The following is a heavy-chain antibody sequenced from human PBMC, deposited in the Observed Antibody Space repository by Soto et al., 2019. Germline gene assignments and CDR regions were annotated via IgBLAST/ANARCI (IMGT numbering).Heavy chain of an antibody. V-gene: IGHV4-31*03. J-gene: IGHJ3*01. CDR3: ARAHNFDRSGYADGFDV. Sequence: PSEPLSLTCTVSGGAIRSRGFDWTWIRQHPEKGLEWIGHISYSGSTYYNPSLKTRLTISVDTSKNQFSLKLTSMTAADTAVYYCARAHNFDRSGYADGFDVWGPGTMVT. CDR1: GGAIRSRGFD. D-gene: IGHD3-22*01. CDR2: ISYSGST.